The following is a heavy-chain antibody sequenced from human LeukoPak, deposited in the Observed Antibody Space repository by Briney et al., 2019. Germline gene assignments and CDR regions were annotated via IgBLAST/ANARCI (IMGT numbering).Heavy chain of an antibody. CDR1: GGSISSYY. D-gene: IGHD5-18*01. CDR3: VRAAMERQLWPYYFDY. CDR2: IYTSGST. Sequence: SETLSLTCTVSGGSISSYYWSWIRRPAGKGLEWIGRIYTSGSTNYNPSLKSRVTMSVDTSKNQFSLKLSSVTAADTAVYYCVRAAMERQLWPYYFDYWGQGTLVTVSS. J-gene: IGHJ4*02. V-gene: IGHV4-4*07.